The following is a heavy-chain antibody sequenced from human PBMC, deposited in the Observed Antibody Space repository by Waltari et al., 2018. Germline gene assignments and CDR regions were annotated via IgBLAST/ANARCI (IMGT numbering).Heavy chain of an antibody. J-gene: IGHJ4*02. V-gene: IGHV3-9*01. D-gene: IGHD1-1*01. Sequence: EVQLVESGGGLVQPGRSLRLPCAASGFTFADYSMHRVRQAPGKGLEWVSGITWNSGSIGYADSVKGRFTISRDNAKNSLYLQMNSLRAEDTALYYCAKATWFTTGFFEASDYWGQGTLVTVSS. CDR3: AKATWFTTGFFEASDY. CDR1: GFTFADYS. CDR2: ITWNSGSI.